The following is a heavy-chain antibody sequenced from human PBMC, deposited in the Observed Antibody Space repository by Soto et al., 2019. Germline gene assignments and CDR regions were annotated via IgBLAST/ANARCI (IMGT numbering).Heavy chain of an antibody. D-gene: IGHD3-3*01. V-gene: IGHV4-31*03. J-gene: IGHJ2*01. Sequence: QVQLQESGPGLVKPSQTLSLTCTVSGGSISSGGYYWSWIRQHPAKGLEWIGYIYYSGSTYYNPSLKSRVTISVDTSKNQFSLKLSSVTAADTAVYYCARDRNDFWSGYFSYWYFDLWGRGTLVTVSS. CDR1: GGSISSGGYY. CDR3: ARDRNDFWSGYFSYWYFDL. CDR2: IYYSGST.